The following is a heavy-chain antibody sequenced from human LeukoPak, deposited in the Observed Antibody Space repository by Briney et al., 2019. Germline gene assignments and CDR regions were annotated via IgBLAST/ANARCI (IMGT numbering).Heavy chain of an antibody. CDR1: QFTFNGSW. D-gene: IGHD6-19*01. J-gene: IGHJ4*02. Sequence: GGSLRLSRADSQFTFNGSWMNWVRQAPGKGLEWVANIKQDGSEKYYVDSVKGRFTISRDNAKNSLYLQMNSLRAEDTAVYYCARDRGSSGWYEFDYWGQGTLVTVSS. CDR3: ARDRGSSGWYEFDY. CDR2: IKQDGSEK. V-gene: IGHV3-7*01.